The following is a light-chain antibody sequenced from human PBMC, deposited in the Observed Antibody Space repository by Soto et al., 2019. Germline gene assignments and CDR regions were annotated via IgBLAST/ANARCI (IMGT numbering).Light chain of an antibody. Sequence: EIVLTQSPGTLPLSPGERATLSCRASQTVRSSYLAWYQQKPGQAPRLLIYGASIRATGIPDRFSGSGSGTDFTLTISRIEPEDFAVYYCQQYGSSPLTFGGGTKVDIK. J-gene: IGKJ4*01. CDR3: QQYGSSPLT. V-gene: IGKV3-20*01. CDR2: GAS. CDR1: QTVRSSY.